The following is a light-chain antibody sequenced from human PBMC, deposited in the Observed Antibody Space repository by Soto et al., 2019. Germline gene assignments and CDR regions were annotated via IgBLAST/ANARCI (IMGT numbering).Light chain of an antibody. CDR1: QNFNFN. V-gene: IGKV3-20*01. CDR2: GAS. CDR3: QQYGSSSGT. Sequence: IVYTQSPPTLYVPPGERATLSCRASQNFNFNVAWYQQKPGQAPSLLIYGASSRATGIPDRFSGSGSGTDFTLTISRLEPEDFAVYYCQQYGSSSGTSGQGTKVDI. J-gene: IGKJ1*01.